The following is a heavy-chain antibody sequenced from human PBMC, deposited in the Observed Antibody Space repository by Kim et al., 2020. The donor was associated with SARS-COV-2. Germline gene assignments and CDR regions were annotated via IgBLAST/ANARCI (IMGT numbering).Heavy chain of an antibody. J-gene: IGHJ6*02. Sequence: ASVKVSCKASGYNFTNYGITWVRQAPGQGLEWMGWISGHDGNTKSAQKFQIRATLTTDTSTSTAYMELGSLRSDDTAVYYCARRGSYGNNNSMDVWGQGTMVTVSS. CDR1: GYNFTNYG. CDR2: ISGHDGNT. V-gene: IGHV1-18*01. D-gene: IGHD1-26*01. CDR3: ARRGSYGNNNSMDV.